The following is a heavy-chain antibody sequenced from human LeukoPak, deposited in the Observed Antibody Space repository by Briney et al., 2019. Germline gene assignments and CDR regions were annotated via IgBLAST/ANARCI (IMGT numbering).Heavy chain of an antibody. CDR1: GGTFRSYA. J-gene: IGHJ3*02. CDR3: ARDRDYSGSYHDPIDAFDI. Sequence: SVKVSCQASGGTFRSYAISWVRQAPGQGLEWMGGIIPLFGTANYPQKFQGRVTITTDESTSTGYMELSSLRSGDTAVYYCARDRDYSGSYHDPIDAFDIWGQGTMVTVSS. D-gene: IGHD1-26*01. CDR2: IIPLFGTA. V-gene: IGHV1-69*05.